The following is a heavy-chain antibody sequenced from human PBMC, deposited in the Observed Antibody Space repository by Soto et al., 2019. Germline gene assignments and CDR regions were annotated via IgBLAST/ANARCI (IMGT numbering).Heavy chain of an antibody. J-gene: IGHJ6*02. CDR2: IWYDGSNK. Sequence: QVQLVESGGGVVQPGRSLRLSCAASGFTFSSYGMHWVRQAPGKGLEWVAVIWYDGSNKYYADSVKGRFTISRDNSKNTLYLQMNSLRAEDTPVYYCARDAGIAVAGSHYYYYGMDVWGQGTTVTVSS. CDR3: ARDAGIAVAGSHYYYYGMDV. D-gene: IGHD6-19*01. CDR1: GFTFSSYG. V-gene: IGHV3-33*01.